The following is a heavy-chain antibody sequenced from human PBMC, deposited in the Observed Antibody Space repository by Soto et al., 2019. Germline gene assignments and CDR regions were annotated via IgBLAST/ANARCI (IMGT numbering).Heavy chain of an antibody. Sequence: QITLKESGPTLVPPTQTLTLTCTVSGISLNTPGVGLGWIRQPPGKALEWLALIYWDDDKRYSPSLKSRLTITKDTSKKQVVLTMTNMDPVDTATYYCATLTGDRWGQGTLVTVSS. CDR1: GISLNTPGVG. V-gene: IGHV2-5*02. CDR3: ATLTGDR. J-gene: IGHJ5*02. CDR2: IYWDDDK.